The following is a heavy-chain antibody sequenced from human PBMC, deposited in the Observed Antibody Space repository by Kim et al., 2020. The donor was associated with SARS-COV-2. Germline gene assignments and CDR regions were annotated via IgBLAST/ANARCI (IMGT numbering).Heavy chain of an antibody. D-gene: IGHD3-10*01. J-gene: IGHJ2*01. V-gene: IGHV1-24*01. CDR3: ATGGFILIGQLPSMVRGFDYCYFDV. Sequence: ASVKVSCKVSGYTLTELSMHWVRQAPGKGLEWMGVIDPEDGGTSYAQKFQGRVTMTEDTSTNTAYMELSSLRSEDTAVYYCATGGFILIGQLPSMVRGFDYCYFDVWGRGTPVTVSS. CDR2: IDPEDGGT. CDR1: GYTLTELS.